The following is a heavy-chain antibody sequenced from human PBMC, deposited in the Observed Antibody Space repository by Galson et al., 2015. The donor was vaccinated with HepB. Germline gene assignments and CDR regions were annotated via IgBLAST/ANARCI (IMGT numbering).Heavy chain of an antibody. J-gene: IGHJ3*02. V-gene: IGHV1-2*02. D-gene: IGHD5-12*01. CDR3: AREKATHGDAFDI. CDR1: GYTFTGYY. Sequence: SVKVSCKASGYTFTGYYMHWVRQAPGQGLEWMGWINPNSGGTNYAQKFQGRVTMTRDTSISTAYMELSRLRSDDTAVYYCAREKATHGDAFDIWGQGTMVTVSS. CDR2: INPNSGGT.